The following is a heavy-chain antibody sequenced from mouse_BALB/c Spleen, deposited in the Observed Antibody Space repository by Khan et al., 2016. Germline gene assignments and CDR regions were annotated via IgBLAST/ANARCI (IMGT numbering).Heavy chain of an antibody. Sequence: QIQLVQSGPELKKPGETVKISCKASGYTFTNYGMNWVKQAPGKGLKWMGWINTYTGEPTYADDFKGRFAFSLETSASTAYLQINNLKNEDTATYFWARGKVRRGYFDVWGAGTTVTVSS. CDR1: GYTFTNYG. D-gene: IGHD2-14*01. V-gene: IGHV9-3-1*01. CDR2: INTYTGEP. J-gene: IGHJ1*01. CDR3: ARGKVRRGYFDV.